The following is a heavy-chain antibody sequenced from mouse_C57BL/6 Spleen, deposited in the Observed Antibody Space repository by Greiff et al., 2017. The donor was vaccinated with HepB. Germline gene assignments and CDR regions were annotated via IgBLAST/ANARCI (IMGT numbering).Heavy chain of an antibody. CDR1: GFSLTSYG. CDR2: IWSDGST. V-gene: IGHV2-6-1*01. J-gene: IGHJ4*01. CDR3: ARHYGYFYYAMDY. Sequence: VQLQQSGPGLVAPSQSLSITCTVSGFSLTSYGVHWVRQPPGKGLEWLVVIWSDGSTTYNSALKSRLSISKDNSKSQVFLKMNSLQTDDTAMYYCARHYGYFYYAMDYWGQGTSVTVSS. D-gene: IGHD2-2*01.